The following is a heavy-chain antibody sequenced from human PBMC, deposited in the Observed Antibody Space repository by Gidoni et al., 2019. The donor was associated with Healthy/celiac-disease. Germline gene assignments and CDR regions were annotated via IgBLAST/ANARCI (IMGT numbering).Heavy chain of an antibody. CDR2: IKRKTDGGTT. J-gene: IGHJ6*02. V-gene: IGHV3-15*01. CDR3: TTGAWGLAYPLYGMDV. D-gene: IGHD3-16*01. Sequence: EVQLVESGGGLVKPGGSLRRSCAASGFTFSNAWRSWVRQAPGKGLEWVGRIKRKTDGGTTDYAAPVKGRFTISRDDSKNTLYLQMNSLKTEDTAVYYCTTGAWGLAYPLYGMDVWGQGTTVTVSS. CDR1: GFTFSNAW.